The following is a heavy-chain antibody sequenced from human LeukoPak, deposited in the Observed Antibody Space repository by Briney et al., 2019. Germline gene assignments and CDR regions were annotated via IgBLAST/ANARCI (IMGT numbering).Heavy chain of an antibody. CDR2: IKQDGSEK. V-gene: IGHV3-7*03. D-gene: IGHD3-10*01. CDR1: GFNFSSYW. CDR3: ARDRRGPFDY. J-gene: IGHJ4*02. Sequence: GGSLRLSCAASGFNFSSYWMSWVRQAPGKGLEWVANIKQDGSEKYYVDSVKGRLTISRDNAKNSLYLQMNSLRAEDTAVYYCARDRRGPFDYWGRGTLVTVSS.